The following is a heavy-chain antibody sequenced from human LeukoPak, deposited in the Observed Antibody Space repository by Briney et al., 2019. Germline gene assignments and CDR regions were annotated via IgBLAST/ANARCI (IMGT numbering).Heavy chain of an antibody. CDR1: GFTFSSYS. D-gene: IGHD6-6*01. CDR3: ASPTIAARSDWFDP. Sequence: GGPLRLSCAASGFTFSSYSMNWVRQAPGKGLEWVSYISSSSSTIYCADSVKGRFTISRDTDKNSLYLQMNSLRDEDTAVYYCASPTIAARSDWFDPWGQGTLVTVSS. CDR2: ISSSSSTI. V-gene: IGHV3-48*02. J-gene: IGHJ5*02.